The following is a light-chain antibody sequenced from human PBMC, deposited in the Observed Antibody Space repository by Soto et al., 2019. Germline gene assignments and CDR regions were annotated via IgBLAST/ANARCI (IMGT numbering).Light chain of an antibody. CDR3: QQYGRSSLMFT. J-gene: IGKJ2*01. Sequence: EIVLTQSPGTLSLSPGETATLSCRASQSVTSDFLAWYQQKPGQAPRLLIYGASTRAAGVPDRFSGSGSGTDFTLTITRLEPEDFAVYYCQQYGRSSLMFTFGQGTKLGV. CDR2: GAS. CDR1: QSVTSDF. V-gene: IGKV3-20*01.